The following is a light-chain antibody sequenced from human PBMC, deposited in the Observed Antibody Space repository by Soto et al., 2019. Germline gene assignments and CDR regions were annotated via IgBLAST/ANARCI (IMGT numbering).Light chain of an antibody. CDR1: QSISIN. CDR2: GAS. J-gene: IGKJ1*01. CDR3: QQHNNWPPT. V-gene: IGKV3-15*01. Sequence: EIVMTQSPATLSVSPGERVTLSCRASQSISINLAWYQRKPGQSPRLLFSGASTRATGVPVRFSGSGSGTEFTHSISSLQSEDFAVYYCQQHNNWPPTFGQGTKVEIK.